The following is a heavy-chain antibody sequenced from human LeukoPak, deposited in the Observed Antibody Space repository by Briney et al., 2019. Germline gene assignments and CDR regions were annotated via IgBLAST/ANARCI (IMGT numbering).Heavy chain of an antibody. V-gene: IGHV4-34*01. J-gene: IGHJ6*03. Sequence: TSETLSLTCAVFGGSFSGYYWTWIRQPPGKGLEWIGEINHSGSTNYNPSLKSRVTISVDTSKNQFSLKLSSVTAADTAVYYCARVSSGITMVRGVITSSAYYYYYYMDVWGKGTTVTVSS. CDR2: INHSGST. CDR3: ARVSSGITMVRGVITSSAYYYYYYMDV. CDR1: GGSFSGYY. D-gene: IGHD3-10*01.